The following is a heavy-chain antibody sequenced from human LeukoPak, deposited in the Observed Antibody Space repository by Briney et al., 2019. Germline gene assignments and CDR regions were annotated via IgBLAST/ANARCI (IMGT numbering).Heavy chain of an antibody. CDR1: GGSISGYY. D-gene: IGHD1-26*01. Sequence: PSETLSLTCTVSGGSISGYYCSWVRQPPGKGLEWIGYIYYTGTTSYNPSLKSRVTMSVDTSKNQVSLHLTSVTAADTATYYCARDRFSGSYSDLWGQGTLVTVSS. CDR3: ARDRFSGSYSDL. V-gene: IGHV4-59*01. CDR2: IYYTGTT. J-gene: IGHJ5*02.